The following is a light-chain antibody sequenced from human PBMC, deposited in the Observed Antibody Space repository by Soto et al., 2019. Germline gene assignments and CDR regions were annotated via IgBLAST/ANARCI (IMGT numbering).Light chain of an antibody. Sequence: EIVLTQSPATLYWSPGARASLSCRASQSISSYLVWYQQKPGQAPRLLISDASNRATGIPARFSGSGSGTDFALTISSLEPEDFAVYYCQQRSNWPLTFGGGTKVEIK. J-gene: IGKJ4*01. CDR1: QSISSY. CDR3: QQRSNWPLT. CDR2: DAS. V-gene: IGKV3-11*01.